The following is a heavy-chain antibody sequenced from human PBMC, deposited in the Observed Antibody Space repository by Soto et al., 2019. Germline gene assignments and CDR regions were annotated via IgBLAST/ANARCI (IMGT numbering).Heavy chain of an antibody. V-gene: IGHV4-34*01. J-gene: IGHJ5*02. D-gene: IGHD3-3*01. CDR1: GGSFSGYY. CDR3: ARGGEAFRYYDFWSGYLPAPWFDL. Sequence: QVQLQQWGAGLLKPSETLSLTCAVYGGSFSGYYWSWIRQPPGKGLEWIGEINHSGSTNYNPSLKSRVTIPVDASKKQFSLKLSSVSAAAAAVYYCARGGEAFRYYDFWSGYLPAPWFDLWGQGTPVTVSS. CDR2: INHSGST.